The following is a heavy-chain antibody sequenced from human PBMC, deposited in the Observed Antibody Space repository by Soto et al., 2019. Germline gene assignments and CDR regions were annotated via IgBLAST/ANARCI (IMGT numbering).Heavy chain of an antibody. J-gene: IGHJ4*02. CDR1: GGTFSRYA. CDR3: ARDSTLYDTSGYYYLY. Sequence: SVKVSCKASGGTFSRYAISWVRQAPGQGLEWMGGIIPMFGKANYAQKFQGRVTITADESTSTGYMELRSLISEDTAVYYCARDSTLYDTSGYYYLYWGQGTLVTVSS. D-gene: IGHD3-22*01. CDR2: IIPMFGKA. V-gene: IGHV1-69*13.